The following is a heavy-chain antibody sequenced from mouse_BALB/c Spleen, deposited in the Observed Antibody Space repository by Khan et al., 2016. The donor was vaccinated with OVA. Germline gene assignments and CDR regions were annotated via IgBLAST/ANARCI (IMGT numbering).Heavy chain of an antibody. V-gene: IGHV2-3*01. CDR2: NLCDGRT. D-gene: IGHD2-1*01. CDR1: GLSLTNYG. J-gene: IGHJ3*01. Sequence: QVQLKESGPGLVAPSQSLSIRCTVSGLSLTNYGASRVRQPPGKGPAWPGVNLCDGRTNYHSVLQSRPTINKDNSKRQLFVKLNSLHPEATATYVCAIIYYGNDWFAYWGQGTLVTVSA. CDR3: AIIYYGNDWFAY.